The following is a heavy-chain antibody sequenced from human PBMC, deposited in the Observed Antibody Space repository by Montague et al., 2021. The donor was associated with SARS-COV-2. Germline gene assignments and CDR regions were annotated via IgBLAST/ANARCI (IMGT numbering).Heavy chain of an antibody. Sequence: SETLSLTCAVYSGSFSDFYWTWIRQSPGKGLEWIGEINHTGSATCNPSLKGRVTLSRDTSKNQFSLKLQSVTAADTAVYYCARGAGYSRSWYLAFEIWGQGTMVTVSS. J-gene: IGHJ3*02. CDR1: SGSFSDFY. D-gene: IGHD6-13*01. CDR2: INHTGSA. CDR3: ARGAGYSRSWYLAFEI. V-gene: IGHV4-34*01.